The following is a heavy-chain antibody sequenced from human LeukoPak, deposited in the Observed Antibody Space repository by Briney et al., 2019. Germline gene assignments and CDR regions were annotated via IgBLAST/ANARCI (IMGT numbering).Heavy chain of an antibody. J-gene: IGHJ3*01. V-gene: IGHV4-38-2*02. CDR1: GYSISSGYY. CDR2: IYHSGST. D-gene: IGHD2-21*02. Sequence: SETLSLTCTVSGYSISSGYYWGWIRQPPGKGLEWIGSIYHSGSTTYNPSLKSRFTISVDRSKNQFSLNLTSVTAADTAVYYCARTYCGGDCYSAAGIEDAFDLWGQGTVVTVSS. CDR3: ARTYCGGDCYSAAGIEDAFDL.